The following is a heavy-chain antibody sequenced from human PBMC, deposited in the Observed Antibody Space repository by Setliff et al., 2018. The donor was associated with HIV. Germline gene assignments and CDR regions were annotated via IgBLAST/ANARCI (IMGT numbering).Heavy chain of an antibody. CDR1: GFTFNKAW. D-gene: IGHD1-26*01. Sequence: PGGSLRLSCAASGFTFNKAWMNWVRQAPGKGLEWVSSISGSGGSTYYADSVKGRFTISRDNSKDTLYLQMNSLRAEDTAVYYCAKDPNSGSYYRTTVGCYFDYWGQGTLVTVSS. CDR3: AKDPNSGSYYRTTVGCYFDY. J-gene: IGHJ4*02. V-gene: IGHV3-23*01. CDR2: ISGSGGST.